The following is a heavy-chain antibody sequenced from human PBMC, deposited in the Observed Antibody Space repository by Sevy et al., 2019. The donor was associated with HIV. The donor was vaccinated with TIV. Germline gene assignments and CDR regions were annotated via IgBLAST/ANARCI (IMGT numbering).Heavy chain of an antibody. CDR1: GFTFISYA. J-gene: IGHJ6*02. Sequence: GGSLRLSCAASGFTFISYAMTWVRQAPGKGLEWVSAISPSGGSTYYADSVKGRFTISRDNSKNTVELQMKSLRVEDTAVYYCAKRLVSWDGMDVWGQGTTVTVSS. CDR3: AKRLVSWDGMDV. CDR2: ISPSGGST. V-gene: IGHV3-23*01. D-gene: IGHD3-10*01.